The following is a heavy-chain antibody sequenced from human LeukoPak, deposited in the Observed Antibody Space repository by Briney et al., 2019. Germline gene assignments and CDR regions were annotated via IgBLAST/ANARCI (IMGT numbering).Heavy chain of an antibody. CDR2: ISAYNGNT. CDR1: GYTFTSYG. CDR3: ARVKAVGAKTLYSFDY. J-gene: IGHJ4*02. Sequence: ASVKVSCKASGYTFTSYGISWVRQAPGQGLEWMGWISAYNGNTNYAQKLQGRVTMTTDTSTSTAYMELRSLRSDDTAVYYCARVKAVGAKTLYSFDYWGQGTLVTVSS. V-gene: IGHV1-18*01. D-gene: IGHD1-26*01.